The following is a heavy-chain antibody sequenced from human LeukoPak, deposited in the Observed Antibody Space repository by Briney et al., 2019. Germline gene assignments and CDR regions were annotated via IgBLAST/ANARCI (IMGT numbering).Heavy chain of an antibody. V-gene: IGHV3-7*01. D-gene: IGHD3-10*01. CDR3: ARETYYYGSDPYFDY. CDR2: IKQDGSEK. Sequence: GGSLRLSCAASGFTFSSYSMNWVRQAPGKGLEWVANIKQDGSEKYYVDSVKGRFTISRDNAKNSLYLQMNSLRAEDTAVYYCARETYYYGSDPYFDYWGQGTLVTVSS. J-gene: IGHJ4*02. CDR1: GFTFSSYS.